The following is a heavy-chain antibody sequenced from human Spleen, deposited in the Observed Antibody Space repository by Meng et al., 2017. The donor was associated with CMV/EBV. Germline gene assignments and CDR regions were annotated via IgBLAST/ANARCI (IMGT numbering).Heavy chain of an antibody. Sequence: GGSLRLSCAASGFTFSSYAMHWVRQAPGKGLEWVAVISYDGSNKYYADSVKGRFTISRDNSKNTLYLQMNSLRAEDTAVYYCARDLPFDWLSGMDVWGQGTTVTVSS. CDR1: GFTFSSYA. D-gene: IGHD3-9*01. CDR2: ISYDGSNK. V-gene: IGHV3-30*14. CDR3: ARDLPFDWLSGMDV. J-gene: IGHJ6*02.